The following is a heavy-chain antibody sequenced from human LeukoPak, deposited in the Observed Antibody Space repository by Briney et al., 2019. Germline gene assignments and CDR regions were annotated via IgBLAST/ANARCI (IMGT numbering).Heavy chain of an antibody. V-gene: IGHV4-59*01. CDR2: IYYSGST. CDR3: ARGGAAAGLARLGY. D-gene: IGHD6-13*01. J-gene: IGHJ4*02. CDR1: GGSISNYY. Sequence: SETLSLTCIVSGGSISNYYWSWIRQPPGKGLEWSGDIYYSGSTNYNPSLKSRVTISVDTSKNQFSLKLSSVTAADTAVYYCARGGAAAGLARLGYWGQGTLVTVSS.